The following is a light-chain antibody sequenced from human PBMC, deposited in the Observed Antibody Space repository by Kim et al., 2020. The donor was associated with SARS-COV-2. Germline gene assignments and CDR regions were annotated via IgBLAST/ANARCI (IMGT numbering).Light chain of an antibody. CDR3: QQYYSYPCS. CDR1: HDVNTY. CDR2: AVY. V-gene: IGKV1-8*01. J-gene: IGKJ2*04. Sequence: SASTGDRVHRHCQASHDVNTYLAWYQHKPGKAPNLLIYAVYTLHSGVPSRFRGSVSGTDFTLPIKCLQSEDCATYYCQQYYSYPCSFGRGTKLDI.